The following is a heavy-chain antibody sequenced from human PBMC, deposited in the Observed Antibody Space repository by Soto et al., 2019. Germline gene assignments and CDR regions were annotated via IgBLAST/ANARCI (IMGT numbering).Heavy chain of an antibody. J-gene: IGHJ6*02. D-gene: IGHD2-2*02. CDR2: ISSRSDI. Sequence: GGSLRLSCVGSGFTFSTYSINWVRQAPGKGLEWVSSISSRSDIYYADPVKGRFTISRDNAKNSVSLQMNGLRAEDTAVYYCAREYTAWPLAYGLDVWGQGTTVTVSS. V-gene: IGHV3-21*01. CDR3: AREYTAWPLAYGLDV. CDR1: GFTFSTYS.